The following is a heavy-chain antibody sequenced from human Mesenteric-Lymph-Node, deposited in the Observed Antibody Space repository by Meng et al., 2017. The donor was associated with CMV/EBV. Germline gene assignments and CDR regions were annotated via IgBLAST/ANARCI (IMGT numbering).Heavy chain of an antibody. V-gene: IGHV4-31*02. D-gene: IGHD2-2*01. Sequence: INTGIYYWSWIRQHPGKGLEWIGYIYYSGSTYYNPSLKSRVTISVDTSKNQFSLRLNSVTAADTAIYYCARERGCSSTSCYQGNWFDPRGQGTLVTVSS. CDR1: INTGIYY. J-gene: IGHJ5*02. CDR2: IYYSGST. CDR3: ARERGCSSTSCYQGNWFDP.